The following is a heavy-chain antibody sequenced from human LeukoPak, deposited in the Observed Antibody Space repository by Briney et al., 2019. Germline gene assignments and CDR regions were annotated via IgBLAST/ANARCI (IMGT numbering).Heavy chain of an antibody. CDR3: TRSRGSLNDDTSDY. CDR2: IYYSGIT. CDR1: GGSISSSGYY. Sequence: PSETLSLTCTVSGGSISSSGYYWGWIRQPPGKGLEWIGTIYYSGITYYSPSLKSRVTISIDTSKNQFSLNLSSVTAADTAVYYCTRSRGSLNDDTSDYWGQGTLVTVSS. V-gene: IGHV4-39*07. D-gene: IGHD1-26*01. J-gene: IGHJ4*02.